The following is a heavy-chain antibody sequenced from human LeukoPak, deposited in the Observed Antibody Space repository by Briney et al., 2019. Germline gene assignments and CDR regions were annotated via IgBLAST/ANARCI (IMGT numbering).Heavy chain of an antibody. CDR1: GGSISSCY. CDR3: ARVQAYGGKGYFDY. D-gene: IGHD4-23*01. J-gene: IGHJ4*02. CDR2: IYYSGST. Sequence: PSETLSLTCTVSGGSISSCYWSWIRQPPGKGLEWIGYIYYSGSTNYNPSLKSRVTISVDTSKNQFSLKLSPVTAADTAVYYCARVQAYGGKGYFDYWGQGTLVTVSS. V-gene: IGHV4-59*01.